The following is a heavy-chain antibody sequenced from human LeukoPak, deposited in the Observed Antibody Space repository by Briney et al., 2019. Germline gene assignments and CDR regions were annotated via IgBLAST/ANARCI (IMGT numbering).Heavy chain of an antibody. J-gene: IGHJ4*02. V-gene: IGHV3-23*01. CDR2: ISGSGGST. CDR1: GFTFSSYA. Sequence: PGGSLRLSCAASGFTFSSYAMSWARQAPGKGLEWVSAISGSGGSTYYADSVKGRFTISRDNSKNTLYLQMNSLRAEDTAVYYCARRDLGYSGYEDWGQGTLVTVSS. D-gene: IGHD5-12*01. CDR3: ARRDLGYSGYED.